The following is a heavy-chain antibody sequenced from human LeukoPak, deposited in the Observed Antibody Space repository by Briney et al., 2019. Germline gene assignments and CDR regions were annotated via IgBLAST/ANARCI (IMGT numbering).Heavy chain of an antibody. CDR3: AKGIDSRSLAIPWFDP. CDR1: GFTFSSYA. J-gene: IGHJ5*02. Sequence: PGGSLRLSCAASGFTFSSYAMSWVRQAPGKGLEWVSAISGSGGSTYYADSVKGRFTISRDNSKNTLYLQMNSLRAEDTAVYYCAKGIDSRSLAIPWFDPWGQGTLVTVSS. D-gene: IGHD6-6*01. V-gene: IGHV3-23*01. CDR2: ISGSGGST.